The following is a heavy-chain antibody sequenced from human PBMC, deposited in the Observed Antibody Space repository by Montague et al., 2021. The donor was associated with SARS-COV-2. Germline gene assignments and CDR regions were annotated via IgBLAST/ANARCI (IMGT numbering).Heavy chain of an antibody. CDR3: ARGSTVTHY. CDR2: INHSGST. J-gene: IGHJ4*02. CDR1: GGSFSGYY. Sequence: SETLSLTCAVYGGSFSGYYWSWIRQPPGEGLEWIGEINHSGSTNYNPSLTSRVTISVDTSKNQFSLKLSSVTAADTAVYYCARGSTVTHYWGQGTLVTVSS. D-gene: IGHD4-17*01. V-gene: IGHV4-34*01.